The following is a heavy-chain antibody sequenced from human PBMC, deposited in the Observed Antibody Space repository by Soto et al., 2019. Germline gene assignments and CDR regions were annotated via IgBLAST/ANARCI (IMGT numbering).Heavy chain of an antibody. CDR2: VSTNNADT. Sequence: ASVKVSCKTSGYTFTAYGLAWLRQAPGQRPEWMGWVSTNNADTNYAQKFQGRVTMTTDRSTTTTYMELRSLRSDDTAVYYCARELNADGSAYHSFAYWGQGTLVTVSS. D-gene: IGHD3-22*01. CDR3: ARELNADGSAYHSFAY. J-gene: IGHJ4*02. V-gene: IGHV1-18*01. CDR1: GYTFTAYG.